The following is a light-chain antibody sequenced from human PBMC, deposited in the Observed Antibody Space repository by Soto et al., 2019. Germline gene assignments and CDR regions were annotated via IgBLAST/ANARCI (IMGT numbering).Light chain of an antibody. CDR3: QQYGNSPWT. CDR1: QSVSSNY. V-gene: IGKV3-20*01. Sequence: EIVLTQAPGTLSLSPGERDTLSCRASQSVSSNYLTWYQQKPGQAPRXXIYGASSRATGIPDRFSGSGSGTDLTFTISRLQPEDFEVYYCQQYGNSPWTFGQGTKVDIK. CDR2: GAS. J-gene: IGKJ1*01.